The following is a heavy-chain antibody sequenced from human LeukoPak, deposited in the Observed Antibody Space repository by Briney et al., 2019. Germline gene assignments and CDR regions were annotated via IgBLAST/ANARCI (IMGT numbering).Heavy chain of an antibody. CDR3: AKASWVSSTDAVR. D-gene: IGHD3-16*01. Sequence: GGSLRLSCEASGFTFSNYAMSWVRQAPGKGLEWVSGICSHGISIYYADSVKGRFTLSSDSSRNTVYFQLNNLRVEDTAIYYCAKASWVSSTDAVRWGQGTLVTVSS. J-gene: IGHJ4*02. CDR1: GFTFSNYA. V-gene: IGHV3-23*01. CDR2: ICSHGISI.